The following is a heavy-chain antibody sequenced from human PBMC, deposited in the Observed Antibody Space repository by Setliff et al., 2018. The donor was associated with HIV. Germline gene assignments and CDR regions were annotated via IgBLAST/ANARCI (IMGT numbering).Heavy chain of an antibody. V-gene: IGHV1-24*01. CDR2: FDPEDGET. Sequence: GASVKVSCKVSGYTLTELSMHWVRQAPGKGLEWMGGFDPEDGETIYAQKFQGRVTMTEDTSTDTAYMELSSLRSEDTAVYYCATRAGLTGQNWFDPWGQGTLVTVSS. D-gene: IGHD3-9*01. CDR1: GYTLTELS. J-gene: IGHJ5*02. CDR3: ATRAGLTGQNWFDP.